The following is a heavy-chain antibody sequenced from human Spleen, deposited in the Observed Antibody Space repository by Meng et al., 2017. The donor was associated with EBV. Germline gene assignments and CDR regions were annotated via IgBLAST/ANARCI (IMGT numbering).Heavy chain of an antibody. D-gene: IGHD2-15*01. CDR1: GYTFTTYG. CDR2: ISAYNGNT. J-gene: IGHJ4*02. CDR3: ARDTVVGALKPLDY. Sequence: VQLVQFRPQVKKPGASVKVSCKPSGYTFTTYGFSWVRQAPGQGLEWMGWISAYNGNTDYAQKFQGRLIMTTDTSTSTAYMELKNLRSDDTAVYYCARDTVVGALKPLDYWGQGTLVTVSS. V-gene: IGHV1-18*01.